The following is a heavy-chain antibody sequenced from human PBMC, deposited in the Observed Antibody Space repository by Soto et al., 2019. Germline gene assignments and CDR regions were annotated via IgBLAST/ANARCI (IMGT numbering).Heavy chain of an antibody. CDR3: ARDRRVVFGVVLTLIKYYYGMDV. J-gene: IGHJ6*02. Sequence: GASVKVSCKASGYTFTSYGISWVRQAPGQGLEWMGWISAYNGNTNYAQKLQGRVTMTTDTSTSTAYMELRSLRSDDTAVYYCARDRRVVFGVVLTLIKYYYGMDVWGQGTTVTVSS. CDR1: GYTFTSYG. D-gene: IGHD3-3*01. CDR2: ISAYNGNT. V-gene: IGHV1-18*01.